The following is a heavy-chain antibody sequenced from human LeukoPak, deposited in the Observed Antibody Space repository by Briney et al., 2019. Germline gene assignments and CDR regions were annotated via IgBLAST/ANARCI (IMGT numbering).Heavy chain of an antibody. CDR2: ISSSGNTI. D-gene: IGHD3-9*01. CDR1: GFTFSDYY. CDR3: AKERPGQYFDLDY. V-gene: IGHV3-11*04. Sequence: GGSLRLSCAASGFTFSDYYMSWIRQAPGKGLEWVSYISSSGNTIYYADSVKGRFTISRDNAKNSLYLQMNSLRAEDTAVYYCAKERPGQYFDLDYWGQGTLVTVSS. J-gene: IGHJ4*02.